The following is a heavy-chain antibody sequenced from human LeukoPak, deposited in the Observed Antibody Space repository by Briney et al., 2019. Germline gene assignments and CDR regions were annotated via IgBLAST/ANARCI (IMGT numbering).Heavy chain of an antibody. D-gene: IGHD3-3*01. J-gene: IGHJ6*03. CDR1: GGTFSSYA. CDR3: ARAAYYDFWEYMDV. V-gene: IGHV1-69*13. Sequence: ASVKVSCKASGGTFSSYAISWVRQAPGQGLEWMGGNIPIFGTANYAQKFQGRVTITADESTSTAYMELSSLRSEDTAVYYCARAAYYDFWEYMDVWGKGTTVTVSS. CDR2: NIPIFGTA.